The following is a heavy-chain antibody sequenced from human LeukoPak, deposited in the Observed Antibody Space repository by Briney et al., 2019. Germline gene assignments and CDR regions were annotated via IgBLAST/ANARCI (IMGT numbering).Heavy chain of an antibody. CDR2: ISYDGTNK. D-gene: IGHD3-3*01. V-gene: IGHV3-30*18. CDR3: AKENDFVY. CDR1: GFTFSNYD. Sequence: GGSLRLSCAASGFTFSNYDMHWVCQAPGKGLEWVAVISYDGTNKYYADSVKGRFTISRDNSKSTLYLQMNSLRAEDTAVYYCAKENDFVYWGQGTLVTVSS. J-gene: IGHJ4*02.